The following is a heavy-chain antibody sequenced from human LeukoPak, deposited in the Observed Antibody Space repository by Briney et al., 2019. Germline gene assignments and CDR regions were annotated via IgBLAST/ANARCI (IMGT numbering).Heavy chain of an antibody. V-gene: IGHV3-7*01. CDR3: ARGDWLPLPYAFDH. Sequence: GGSLRLSCAASGFIFSSYWMSWVRQAPGKGLEWVANIKQDGSEKYYVDSVRGRFTISRDNAKNSLYLQMNSLRAEDTAVYYCARGDWLPLPYAFDHWGQGTLVTVSS. CDR2: IKQDGSEK. CDR1: GFIFSSYW. J-gene: IGHJ4*02. D-gene: IGHD5-12*01.